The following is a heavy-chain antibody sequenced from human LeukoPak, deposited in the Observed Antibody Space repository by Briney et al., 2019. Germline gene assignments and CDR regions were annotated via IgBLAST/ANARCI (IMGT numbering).Heavy chain of an antibody. V-gene: IGHV4-34*01. D-gene: IGHD3-22*01. J-gene: IGHJ4*02. Sequence: PSETLSLTCAVYGGSFSGYYWSWIRQPPGKGLEWIGEINHSGSTNYNPSLKSRVTISVDTSKNQFSLKLSSVTAADTAVYYCARFKGYYDSSGYYQSSSYFDYWGQGTLVTVSS. CDR2: INHSGST. CDR3: ARFKGYYDSSGYYQSSSYFDY. CDR1: GGSFSGYY.